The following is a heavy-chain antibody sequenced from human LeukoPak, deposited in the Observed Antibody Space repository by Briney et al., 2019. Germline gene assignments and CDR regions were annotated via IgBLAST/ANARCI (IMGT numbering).Heavy chain of an antibody. CDR3: ARGVWAPFDS. D-gene: IGHD7-27*01. CDR1: GFSLSNYW. Sequence: GGSLRLSCAASGFSLSNYWMNWVRQAPGKGLEWVANIKQDGSEKNYVDSVKGRFSISRDNAKNSLILQMNSLRDEDTAVYYCARGVWAPFDSWGQGTLASVSS. V-gene: IGHV3-7*01. CDR2: IKQDGSEK. J-gene: IGHJ4*02.